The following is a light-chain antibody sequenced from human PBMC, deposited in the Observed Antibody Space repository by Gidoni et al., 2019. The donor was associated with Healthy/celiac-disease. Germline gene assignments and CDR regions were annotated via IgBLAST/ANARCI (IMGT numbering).Light chain of an antibody. CDR3: QQYGSSPVT. V-gene: IGKV3-20*01. J-gene: IGKJ4*01. CDR1: QSVSSSY. Sequence: EIVVTQAPGNLSLSPGERATLSCRASQSVSSSYLAWYQQKPGQAPRLLIYGASSRATGIPDRFSGSGSGTDFTLTISRLEPEDFAVYYCQQYGSSPVTFGGGTKVEIK. CDR2: GAS.